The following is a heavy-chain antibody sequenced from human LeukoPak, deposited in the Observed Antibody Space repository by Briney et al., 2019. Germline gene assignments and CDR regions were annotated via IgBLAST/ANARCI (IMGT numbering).Heavy chain of an antibody. CDR2: ISYDGSHI. V-gene: IGHV3-30-3*01. D-gene: IGHD1-26*01. CDR3: ARHTRIVGIPGAFAI. CDR1: GFSFSTYT. Sequence: GTSLRLSCAASGFSFSTYTMHWVRQAPGKGLEWVALISYDGSHIYYAASVRGRFTISRDISKTTLYLQMNSLRAEDTAVYYCARHTRIVGIPGAFAIWGQGTMVTVSS. J-gene: IGHJ3*02.